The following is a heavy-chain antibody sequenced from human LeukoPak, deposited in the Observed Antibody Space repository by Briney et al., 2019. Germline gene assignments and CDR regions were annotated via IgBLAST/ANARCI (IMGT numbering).Heavy chain of an antibody. J-gene: IGHJ3*02. D-gene: IGHD2-21*01. CDR3: ARSTEHNGGLGDAFDI. CDR2: ISSSSSYI. CDR1: GFTFSSYS. Sequence: PGGSLRLSCAASGFTFSSYSMNWVRQAPGKGLEWVSSISSSSSYIYYADSVKGRFTISRDNAKSSLYLQMNSLRAEDTAVYYCARSTEHNGGLGDAFDIWGQGTMVTVSS. V-gene: IGHV3-21*01.